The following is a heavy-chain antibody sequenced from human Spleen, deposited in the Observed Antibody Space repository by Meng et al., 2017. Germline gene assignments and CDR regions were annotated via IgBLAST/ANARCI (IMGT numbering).Heavy chain of an antibody. CDR3: ATGAAAADH. V-gene: IGHV3-11*01. J-gene: IGHJ4*02. D-gene: IGHD6-13*01. CDR2: ISSRGSTI. Sequence: GESLKISCTASGFTFSNYYMSWIRQAPGKGLEWVSYISSRGSTIYYADSVKGRFTISRDNAKNSLYLQMNSLRAEDTAVYFCATGAAAADHWGQGTLVTVSS. CDR1: GFTFSNYY.